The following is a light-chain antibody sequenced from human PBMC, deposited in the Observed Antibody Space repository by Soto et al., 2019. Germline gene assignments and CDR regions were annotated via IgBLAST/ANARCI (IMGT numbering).Light chain of an antibody. CDR1: QLISTC. J-gene: IGKJ2*01. Sequence: DIQMTHSPSTLTASVVDRVTITCRASQLISTCLAWYQQKPGKAPKLLIYGASSLESGVPSRFSGSRSGTEFTRTISSLQPDDFATYDCQQYNGYPYTFGQGTKLEIK. V-gene: IGKV1-5*01. CDR2: GAS. CDR3: QQYNGYPYT.